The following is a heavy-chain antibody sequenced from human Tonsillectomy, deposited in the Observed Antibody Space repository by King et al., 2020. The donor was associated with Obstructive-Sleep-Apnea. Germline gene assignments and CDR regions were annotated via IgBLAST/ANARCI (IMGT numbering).Heavy chain of an antibody. Sequence: QLQESGPGLVKPSETLSLTCTVSGGSISSSSYYWGWIRQPPGKGLEWIGSIYYSGSTYYNPSLKSRVTISVDTSKNQFSLKLSSVTAADTAVYYCAREDYYDSSGYYRGAFDIWGQGTMVTVSS. J-gene: IGHJ3*02. D-gene: IGHD3-22*01. CDR2: IYYSGST. CDR1: GGSISSSSYY. V-gene: IGHV4-39*07. CDR3: AREDYYDSSGYYRGAFDI.